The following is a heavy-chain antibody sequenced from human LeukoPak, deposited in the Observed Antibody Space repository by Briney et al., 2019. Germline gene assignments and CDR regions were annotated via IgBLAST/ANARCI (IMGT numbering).Heavy chain of an antibody. D-gene: IGHD3-22*01. CDR2: INPNSGGT. V-gene: IGHV1-2*02. CDR3: ARDPTYYYDSSGYYF. Sequence: ASVKVSCKASGYTFTAYYMHWVRQAPGQGLEWMGWINPNSGGTNYAQKFQGRVTMTRDTSISTAYMELSRLRSDDTAVHYCARDPTYYYDSSGYYFWGQGTLVTVSS. CDR1: GYTFTAYY. J-gene: IGHJ4*02.